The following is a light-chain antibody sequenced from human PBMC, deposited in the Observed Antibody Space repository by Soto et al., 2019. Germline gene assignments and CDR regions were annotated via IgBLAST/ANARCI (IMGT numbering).Light chain of an antibody. CDR3: CSYVGSRAVV. Sequence: QSALTQPASVSGSPGQSITLSCTGTRSDLGSYNLVSWYRQHPGKAPKLMIYEGSKRPSGVSDRFSGSRSGNTASLTISGLQADDEADYYCCSYVGSRAVVFGGGTKLTVL. J-gene: IGLJ2*01. CDR2: EGS. V-gene: IGLV2-23*01. CDR1: RSDLGSYNL.